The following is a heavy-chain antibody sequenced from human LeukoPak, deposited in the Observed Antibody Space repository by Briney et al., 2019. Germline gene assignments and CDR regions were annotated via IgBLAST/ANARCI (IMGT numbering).Heavy chain of an antibody. CDR2: IYYSGST. V-gene: IGHV4-30-4*01. CDR3: ARVCSDGASNYGDYVPGVDY. D-gene: IGHD4-17*01. CDR1: GGSISSGDYY. J-gene: IGHJ4*02. Sequence: SETLSLTCTVSGGSISSGDYYWSWIRQPPGKGLEWIGYIYYSGSTYYNPSLKSRVTISVDTSKNQFSLKLSPVTAADTAVYYCARVCSDGASNYGDYVPGVDYWGQGTLVTVSS.